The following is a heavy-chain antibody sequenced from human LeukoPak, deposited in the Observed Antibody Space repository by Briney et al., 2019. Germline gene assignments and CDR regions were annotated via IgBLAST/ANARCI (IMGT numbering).Heavy chain of an antibody. D-gene: IGHD3-9*01. CDR1: GFSFGSNW. CDR3: AKGRSILTGYSDY. J-gene: IGHJ4*02. V-gene: IGHV3-30*18. Sequence: PGGSLRLSCVASGFSFGSNWMSWVRQAPGKGLEWVAVISYDGSNKYYADSVKGRFTISRDNSKNTLYLQMNSLRAEDTAVYYCAKGRSILTGYSDYWGQGTLVTVSS. CDR2: ISYDGSNK.